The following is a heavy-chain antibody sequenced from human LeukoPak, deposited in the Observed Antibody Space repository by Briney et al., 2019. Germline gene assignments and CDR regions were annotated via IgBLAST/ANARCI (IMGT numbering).Heavy chain of an antibody. CDR1: GFTVSSNY. CDR2: IYSGGST. Sequence: GGSLRLSRVAPGFTVSSNYMSWVRQAPGKGLEWVSVIYSGGSTYYADSVKGRFTISRDNSKNTLYLQMNSLRAEDTAVYYCARAETVRGFDPWGQGTLVTVSS. CDR3: ARAETVRGFDP. V-gene: IGHV3-53*01. D-gene: IGHD3-10*01. J-gene: IGHJ5*02.